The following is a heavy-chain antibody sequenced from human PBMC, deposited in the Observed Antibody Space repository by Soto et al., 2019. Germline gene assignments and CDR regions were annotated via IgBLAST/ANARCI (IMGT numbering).Heavy chain of an antibody. CDR1: GGSFSGYY. CDR2: INHSGST. V-gene: IGHV4-34*01. CDR3: TRAERFPRYWFDP. Sequence: SETLSLTCAVYGGSFSGYYWSWIRPPPGKGLEWIGEINHSGSTNYNPSLKSRVTISVDTSNNHFSLKMTSLTAADTALYFCTRAERFPRYWFDPWGQGTQVTVSS. D-gene: IGHD3-10*01. J-gene: IGHJ5*02.